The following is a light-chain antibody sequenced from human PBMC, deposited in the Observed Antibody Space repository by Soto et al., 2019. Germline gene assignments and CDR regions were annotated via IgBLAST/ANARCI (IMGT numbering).Light chain of an antibody. CDR2: GAS. CDR3: QQINTWPPMYT. J-gene: IGKJ2*01. V-gene: IGKV3-15*01. Sequence: EIVLTQSPATLSVSPGERATLSCRASQSVSSNLAWYQQKPGQAPRLLIYGASTRATGIPARFSGSGSGTEFTLTISSLQSEDSAVYYCQQINTWPPMYTFGQGTKV. CDR1: QSVSSN.